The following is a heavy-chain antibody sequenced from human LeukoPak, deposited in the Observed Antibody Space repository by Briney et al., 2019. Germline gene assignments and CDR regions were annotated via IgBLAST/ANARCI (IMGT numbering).Heavy chain of an antibody. J-gene: IGHJ3*01. CDR2: IFYTGYT. D-gene: IGHD5-24*01. CDR3: ARDFGAGDNNPFHA. V-gene: IGHV4-59*01. CDR1: GVTINRYY. Sequence: SETLSLTCTVSGVTINRYYWSWIRQPPGKGLEWIGYIFYTGYTNYNPSLRSPVTTSVHTSKRQFSPRLSSVTPGDTAIYYCARDFGAGDNNPFHAWGQGTMATAPS.